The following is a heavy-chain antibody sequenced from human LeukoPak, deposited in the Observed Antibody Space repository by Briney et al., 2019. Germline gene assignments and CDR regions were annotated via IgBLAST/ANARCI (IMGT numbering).Heavy chain of an antibody. CDR3: ARQEARNWFDP. CDR1: GFTFSLSA. V-gene: IGHV3-33*01. J-gene: IGHJ5*02. Sequence: GRSLRLSCAASGFTFSLSAMHWVRQAPGKGLEWVAFIWYDGSNKYYADSVKGRFTISRDNSKNTLFLQMNSLRAEDTAVYHCARQEARNWFDPWGQGTLVTVSS. CDR2: IWYDGSNK.